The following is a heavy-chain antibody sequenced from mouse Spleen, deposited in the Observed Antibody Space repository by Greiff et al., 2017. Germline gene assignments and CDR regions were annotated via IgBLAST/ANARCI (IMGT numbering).Heavy chain of an antibody. CDR3: AKEDYGSSYYYFDY. D-gene: IGHD1-1*01. CDR1: GFSLTSYG. J-gene: IGHJ2*01. Sequence: VQLQQSGPGLVQPSQSLSITCTVSGFSLTSYGVHWVRQSPGKGLEWLGVIWRGGSTDYNAAFMSRLSITKDNSKSQVFFKMNSLQADDTAIYYCAKEDYGSSYYYFDYWGQGTTLTVSS. V-gene: IGHV2-5*01. CDR2: IWRGGST.